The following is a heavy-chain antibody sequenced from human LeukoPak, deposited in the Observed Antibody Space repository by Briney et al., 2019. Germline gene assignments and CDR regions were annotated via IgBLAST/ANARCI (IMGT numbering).Heavy chain of an antibody. V-gene: IGHV3-33*06. CDR3: AKRFDGFYSAFDL. CDR2: IWYDGSNK. D-gene: IGHD2/OR15-2a*01. J-gene: IGHJ3*01. Sequence: GRSLRLSCAASGFTFSSYGMHWVRQAPGKGLEWVAVIWYDGSNKYYADSVKGRFTISRDNSKNTLYLQMNSLRAGDTAVYYCAKRFDGFYSAFDLWGQGTMVTVSS. CDR1: GFTFSSYG.